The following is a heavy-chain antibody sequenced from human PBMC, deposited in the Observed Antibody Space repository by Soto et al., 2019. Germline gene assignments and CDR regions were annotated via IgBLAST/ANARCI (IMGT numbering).Heavy chain of an antibody. CDR1: GFTFSSYG. V-gene: IGHV3-30*18. Sequence: GGSLRLSCAASGFTFSSYGMHWVRQAPGKGLEWVAVISYDGSNKYYADSVKGRFTISRDNSKNTLYLQLNRLSAEDTATYYCAKVLSKNYYYPFDFWGQGTQVTVSS. D-gene: IGHD3-10*01. J-gene: IGHJ4*02. CDR3: AKVLSKNYYYPFDF. CDR2: ISYDGSNK.